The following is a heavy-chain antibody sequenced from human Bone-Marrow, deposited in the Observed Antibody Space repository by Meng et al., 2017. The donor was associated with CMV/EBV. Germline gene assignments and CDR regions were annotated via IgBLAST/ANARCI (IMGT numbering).Heavy chain of an antibody. D-gene: IGHD3-3*01. CDR3: ARDRQLRFLDYYYGMAV. V-gene: IGHV1-2*02. CDR1: GYTFTGNY. Sequence: ASVKVSCKASGYTFTGNYIHWVRQAPGQGLEWMGRINPNSGGTNYAQKFQGRVTMTRDTSISTANMELSSLRSDDTAVYYCARDRQLRFLDYYYGMAVWGPGTTVTVSS. CDR2: INPNSGGT. J-gene: IGHJ6*02.